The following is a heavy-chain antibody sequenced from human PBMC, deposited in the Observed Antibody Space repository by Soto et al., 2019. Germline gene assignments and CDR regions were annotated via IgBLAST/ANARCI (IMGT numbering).Heavy chain of an antibody. Sequence: PGGSLRLSCAASGFNFSSYWMHWVRQAPGKGLVWVSRINSDGSSTSYADYVKGRFTISRDNAKNTLYLQMNSLRAEDTAVYYCARSRVVIVDPGHYYYHGMDVWGQGTTVTVSS. CDR1: GFNFSSYW. J-gene: IGHJ6*02. V-gene: IGHV3-74*01. CDR2: INSDGSST. D-gene: IGHD3-3*01. CDR3: ARSRVVIVDPGHYYYHGMDV.